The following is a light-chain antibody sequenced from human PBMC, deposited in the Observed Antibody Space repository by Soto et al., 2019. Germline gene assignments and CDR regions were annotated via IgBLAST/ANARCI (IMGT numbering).Light chain of an antibody. CDR2: EDH. Sequence: QSALTQPPSVSAAPGQKVTIFCSGSNSNIGSNFVSWYQQVPGSAPRLLIYEDHQRPSGTPVRFSGSKSGTSATLAITGLQPGDEAHYYCGTWDTTVDSGIFGGGTKLTVL. CDR3: GTWDTTVDSGI. J-gene: IGLJ2*01. V-gene: IGLV1-51*02. CDR1: NSNIGSNF.